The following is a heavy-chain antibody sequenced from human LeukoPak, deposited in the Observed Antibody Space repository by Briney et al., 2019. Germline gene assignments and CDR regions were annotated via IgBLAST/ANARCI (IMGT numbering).Heavy chain of an antibody. CDR3: AKGCSGGSSGCMDV. D-gene: IGHD6-19*01. J-gene: IGHJ6*02. CDR2: INGDWSTT. Sequence: GGSLRLSCAASGFTFSSYWMHWVRQAPGKGLVWVSRINGDWSTTTYADSVTGRFTISRDNAKNTQYLQMNRLRAEDTAVYYCAKGCSGGSSGCMDVWGQGTTVTVSS. CDR1: GFTFSSYW. V-gene: IGHV3-74*01.